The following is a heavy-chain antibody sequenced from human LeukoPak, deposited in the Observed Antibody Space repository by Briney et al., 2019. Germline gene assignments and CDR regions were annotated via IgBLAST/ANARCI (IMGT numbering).Heavy chain of an antibody. CDR1: GYTFTGYY. CDR3: ARDDSSSWFNWFDP. V-gene: IGHV1-2*02. CDR2: INPNSGGT. J-gene: IGHJ5*02. Sequence: ASVKVSCKASGYTFTGYYMHWVRQAPGQGLEWMGWINPNSGGTNYAQKFHGRVTMTRDTSISTAYMELSRLRSDDTAVYYCARDDSSSWFNWFDPWGQGTLVTVSS. D-gene: IGHD6-13*01.